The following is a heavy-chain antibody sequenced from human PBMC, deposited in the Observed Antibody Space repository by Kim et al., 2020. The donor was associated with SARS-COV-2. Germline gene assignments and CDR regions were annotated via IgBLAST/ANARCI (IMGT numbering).Heavy chain of an antibody. D-gene: IGHD3-22*01. Sequence: ASVKVSCKASGYTFTTYGIHWVRQAPGQSLEWMGWISADTGDTYYSQKFQDRVTITRDSSATTAYMELSSLRSEDTAVYYCARDQITALYDTSGYFYDDGMNVWGQGTTVTVSS. CDR1: GYTFTTYG. CDR2: ISADTGDT. V-gene: IGHV1-3*01. CDR3: ARDQITALYDTSGYFYDDGMNV. J-gene: IGHJ6*02.